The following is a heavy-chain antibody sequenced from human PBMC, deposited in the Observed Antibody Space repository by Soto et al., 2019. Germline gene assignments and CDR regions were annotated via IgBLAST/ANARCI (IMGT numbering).Heavy chain of an antibody. CDR3: ADSWLPTSY. CDR2: ISPDGRTT. V-gene: IGHV3-74*01. Sequence: XVSLRLSCAASGFTFSSYWMSWVRQAPGKGLVWVSRISPDGRTTTYADSVKGRFTISRDNAKSTLYLQMNSLTVEDGAVYYCADSWLPTSYWGPGTLVTVSA. CDR1: GFTFSSYW. J-gene: IGHJ4*02. D-gene: IGHD3-10*01.